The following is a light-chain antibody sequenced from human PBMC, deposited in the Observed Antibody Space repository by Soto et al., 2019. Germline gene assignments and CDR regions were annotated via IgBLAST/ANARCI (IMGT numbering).Light chain of an antibody. V-gene: IGLV2-14*03. J-gene: IGLJ2*01. Sequence: QPVLTQPASVSGSPGQSITISCTGTSSDVGDYNYVSWYQQHPGKAPKLMIYDVNNRPSGVSNRFSGSKSGNTASLTISGLQAEDEADYFCSSYTSTGTLVVLGGGTKVTVL. CDR1: SSDVGDYNY. CDR3: SSYTSTGTLVV. CDR2: DVN.